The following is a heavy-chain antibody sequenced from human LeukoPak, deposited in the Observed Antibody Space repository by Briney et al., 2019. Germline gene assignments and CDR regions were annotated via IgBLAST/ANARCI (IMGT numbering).Heavy chain of an antibody. CDR3: ARGLGYCGGGSCYSLDY. J-gene: IGHJ4*02. D-gene: IGHD2-15*01. Sequence: GSLRLSCAASGFTFSSYTMNWVRQPPGKGLEWIGEINHSGSTNYNPSLKSRVTISVDTSKDQFSLKLSSVTAADTAVYYCARGLGYCGGGSCYSLDYWGQGTLVTVSS. CDR2: INHSGST. V-gene: IGHV4-34*01. CDR1: GFTFSSYT.